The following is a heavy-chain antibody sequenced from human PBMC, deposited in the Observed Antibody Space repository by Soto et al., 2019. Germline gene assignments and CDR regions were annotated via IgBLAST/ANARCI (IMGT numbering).Heavy chain of an antibody. J-gene: IGHJ6*02. Sequence: VQLVQSGAEVKKTGSSVKVSCKASGGTFNKFAFSWVRQAPGQGFEWMGGIIPVFRSANYAQRFRGRITITADEYTSTVYLYLNDLRSGDTAVYYCARRYCASDNCPLFYYFVDLWGLGTTVTVSS. V-gene: IGHV1-69*01. CDR1: GGTFNKFA. D-gene: IGHD2-21*02. CDR2: IIPVFRSA. CDR3: ARRYCASDNCPLFYYFVDL.